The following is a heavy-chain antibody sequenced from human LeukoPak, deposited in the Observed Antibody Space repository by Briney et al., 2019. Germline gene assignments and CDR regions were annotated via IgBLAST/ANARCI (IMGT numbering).Heavy chain of an antibody. D-gene: IGHD6-19*01. CDR2: IYYSGST. J-gene: IGHJ4*02. Sequence: PSQTLSLTCTVSGGSISSGGYYWSWIRQPPGKGLEWIGHIYYSGSTYYNPSLKSRVTISVDTSKNQFSLKLSSVTAADTAVYYCAISSGWHYFDYWGQGTLVTVSS. CDR1: GGSISSGGYY. V-gene: IGHV4-31*03. CDR3: AISSGWHYFDY.